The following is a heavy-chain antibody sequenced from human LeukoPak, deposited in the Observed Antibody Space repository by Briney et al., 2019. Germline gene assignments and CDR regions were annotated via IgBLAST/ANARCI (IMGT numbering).Heavy chain of an antibody. CDR3: AKNCGYDYYYYMDV. CDR2: ISGSGGST. V-gene: IGHV3-23*01. CDR1: LFTFSSYA. J-gene: IGHJ6*03. D-gene: IGHD5-12*01. Sequence: GGSLRLSCAASLFTFSSYAMSWVRQAPGKGLEWVSAISGSGGSTYYADSVKGRITISRDSSKMTLLLQMDSLRAAATAVYYCAKNCGYDYYYYMDVWGKGTTVTVSS.